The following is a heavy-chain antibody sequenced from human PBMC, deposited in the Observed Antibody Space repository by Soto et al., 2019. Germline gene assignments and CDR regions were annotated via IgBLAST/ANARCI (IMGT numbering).Heavy chain of an antibody. CDR2: ISYDGSKK. J-gene: IGHJ4*02. D-gene: IGHD3-22*01. Sequence: QVQLVESGGGVVQPGRSLRLSCAASGFTFSTYGMHWVRQAPGKGLERVAVISYDGSKKYYIDSVKGRFTISRDNSKNALYLQMNSLRTEDTAVYYCAKGADSTGYYNFDCWGQGTLVTVSS. CDR1: GFTFSTYG. V-gene: IGHV3-30*18. CDR3: AKGADSTGYYNFDC.